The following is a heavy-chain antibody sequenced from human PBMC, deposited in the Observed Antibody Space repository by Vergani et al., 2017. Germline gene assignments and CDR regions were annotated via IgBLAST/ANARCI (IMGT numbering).Heavy chain of an antibody. V-gene: IGHV4-38-2*02. D-gene: IGHD2-2*02. CDR3: ATIGYRRWGYYFDY. Sequence: QLQLHKSGPGLVKPSETLSLTCSVSGYSISRGYYWGWIRQPPGKGLEWIGEICHTEDTKYSPSLKSRVTVSVDESRNLFSLRLNSVTAADTAVYYCATIGYRRWGYYFDYWGQGILVTVSS. CDR2: ICHTEDT. J-gene: IGHJ4*02. CDR1: GYSISRGYY.